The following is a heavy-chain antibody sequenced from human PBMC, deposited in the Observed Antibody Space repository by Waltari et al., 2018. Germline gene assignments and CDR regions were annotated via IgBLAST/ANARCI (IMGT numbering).Heavy chain of an antibody. CDR3: ARQDWMGAFFDY. CDR1: GGSISSSSYY. J-gene: IGHJ4*02. V-gene: IGHV4-39*07. Sequence: QLQLQESGPGLVKPSETPSLTCTVSGGSISSSSYYWGWIRQPPGKGLAWIGSIDYSGGTYYDPALKSRVTISVDTSKNQVSLKLSSVTAADTAVYYCARQDWMGAFFDYWGQGTLVTVSS. CDR2: IDYSGGT. D-gene: IGHD1-1*01.